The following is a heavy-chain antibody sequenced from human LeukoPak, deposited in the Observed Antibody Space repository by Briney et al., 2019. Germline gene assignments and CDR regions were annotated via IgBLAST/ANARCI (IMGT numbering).Heavy chain of an antibody. D-gene: IGHD1-26*01. Sequence: SETLSLTCTVSGGPINSYYWSWIRQPPGKGLEWIAYIYYSGSTSYNPSLKSRVTISVDTSKNQFSLKLNSVTAADTAMYYCARLFHPALSGNYPFDYWGQGTLVTVSS. CDR2: IYYSGST. CDR3: ARLFHPALSGNYPFDY. CDR1: GGPINSYY. J-gene: IGHJ4*02. V-gene: IGHV4-59*01.